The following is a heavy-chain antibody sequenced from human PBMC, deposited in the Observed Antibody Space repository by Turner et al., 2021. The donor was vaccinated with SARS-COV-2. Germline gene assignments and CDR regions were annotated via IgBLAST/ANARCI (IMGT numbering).Heavy chain of an antibody. J-gene: IGHJ4*02. CDR1: GFTFSSYA. CDR2: ITGSGGST. V-gene: IGHV3-23*01. D-gene: IGHD4-17*01. Sequence: EVQLLESGGGLVQPGGSLRRSCAASGFTFSSYAMSWVRQAAGKGLEWVSAITGSGGSTYYADSVRGRFTISRDNSKNTLYLQMNSLRAEDTAVYYCAKGGFGDYVYFDYWGQGTLVTVSS. CDR3: AKGGFGDYVYFDY.